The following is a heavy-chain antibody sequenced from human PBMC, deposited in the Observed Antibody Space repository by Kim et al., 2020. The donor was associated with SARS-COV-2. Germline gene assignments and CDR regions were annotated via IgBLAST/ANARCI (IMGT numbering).Heavy chain of an antibody. CDR1: GGSTTIHH. J-gene: IGHJ5*01. CDR3: ARGGGAFDF. CDR2: IVSSGSI. D-gene: IGHD3-16*01. V-gene: IGHV4-4*07. Sequence: SETLSLTCTVSGGSTTIHHWTWIRQPAGKGLEWIGRIVSSGSITYNPSLQSRITMSRDMSKNQFSLRLTSVTAADTAVYYCARGGGAFDFWGQGTLVTVS.